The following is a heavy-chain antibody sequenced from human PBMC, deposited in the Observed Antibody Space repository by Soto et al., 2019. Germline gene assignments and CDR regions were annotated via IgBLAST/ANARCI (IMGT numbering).Heavy chain of an antibody. CDR3: ARNYDFWSGYYVVGAFDI. J-gene: IGHJ3*02. CDR1: GGSISSYY. D-gene: IGHD3-3*01. CDR2: IYYSGST. Sequence: SETLSLTCTVSGGSISSYYWSWIRQPPGKGLEWIGYIYYSGSTNYNPSLKSRVTISVDTSKNQFSLKLSSVTAADTAVYYCARNYDFWSGYYVVGAFDIWGQGTMVTVSS. V-gene: IGHV4-59*08.